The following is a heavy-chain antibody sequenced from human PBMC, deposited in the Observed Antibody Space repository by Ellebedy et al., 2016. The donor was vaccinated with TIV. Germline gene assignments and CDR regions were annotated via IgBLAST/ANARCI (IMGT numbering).Heavy chain of an antibody. CDR1: GFTFSSYA. J-gene: IGHJ4*02. D-gene: IGHD6-13*01. CDR3: AKSLIAAPDALTPRFDY. Sequence: GESLKISXAASGFTFSSYAMTWVRQAPGKGLEWVSGISGSGRSTYYADSVKGRFTISRDNSKNTLYLQMNSLKAEDTAIYYCAKSLIAAPDALTPRFDYWGQGTLVTVSS. V-gene: IGHV3-23*01. CDR2: ISGSGRST.